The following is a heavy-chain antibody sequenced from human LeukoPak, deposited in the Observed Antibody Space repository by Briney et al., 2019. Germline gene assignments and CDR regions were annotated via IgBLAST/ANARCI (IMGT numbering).Heavy chain of an antibody. Sequence: GGSLRLSCAASGFTFSTYSMNWVRQAPGKGLEWVSYISSSGSAIYYADSVKGRFTISRDNAKNSLYLQMISLRAEDTAVFYCAREYSSSSGKTIGYWGQGTLVTVSS. CDR2: ISSSGSAI. CDR1: GFTFSTYS. CDR3: AREYSSSSGKTIGY. J-gene: IGHJ4*02. V-gene: IGHV3-48*01. D-gene: IGHD6-6*01.